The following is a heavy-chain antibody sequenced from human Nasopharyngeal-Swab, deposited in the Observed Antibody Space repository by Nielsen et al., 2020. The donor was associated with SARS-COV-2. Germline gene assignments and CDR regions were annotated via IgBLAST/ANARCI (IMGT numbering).Heavy chain of an antibody. CDR3: AKDASVYGIPYYFDH. Sequence: GESLKISCAASGFTFSSYGMHWVRQAPGKGLEWVAVISYDGSNKYYADSVKGRFTISRDNSKNTLYLQMNSLRAEDTAVFYCAKDASVYGIPYYFDHWGQGTLVTVSS. CDR2: ISYDGSNK. V-gene: IGHV3-30*18. CDR1: GFTFSSYG. J-gene: IGHJ4*02. D-gene: IGHD2-8*01.